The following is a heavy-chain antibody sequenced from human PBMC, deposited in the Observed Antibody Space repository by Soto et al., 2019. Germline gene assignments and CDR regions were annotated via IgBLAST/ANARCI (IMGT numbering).Heavy chain of an antibody. CDR1: GFTFSSYA. V-gene: IGHV3-23*01. CDR2: ISGSGGSP. Sequence: GGSLRLSCAASGFTFSSYAMSWVRQAPGKGLEWVSAISGSGGSPYYADSVKGRFTISRDNSKNALYLQMNSLRAEDTAVYYCAKDLIMVRGVIINPNYYYYYYMDVWGKGTTVTVS. CDR3: AKDLIMVRGVIINPNYYYYYYMDV. D-gene: IGHD3-10*01. J-gene: IGHJ6*03.